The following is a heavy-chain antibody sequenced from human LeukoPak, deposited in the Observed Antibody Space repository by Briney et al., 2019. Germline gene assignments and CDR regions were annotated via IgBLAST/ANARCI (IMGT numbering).Heavy chain of an antibody. Sequence: ASVKVSCKASGYTFTSYGISWVRQAPGQGLEWMGWISAYNGNTNYAQKFQGRVTMTTDTSTSTAYMELRSLRSDDTAVYYCARDWDKLNIVLMVYASSGYWGQGTLVTVSS. V-gene: IGHV1-18*01. CDR1: GYTFTSYG. CDR2: ISAYNGNT. D-gene: IGHD2-8*01. J-gene: IGHJ4*02. CDR3: ARDWDKLNIVLMVYASSGY.